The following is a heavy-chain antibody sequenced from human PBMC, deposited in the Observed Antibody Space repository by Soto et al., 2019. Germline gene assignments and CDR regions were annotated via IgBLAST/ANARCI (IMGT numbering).Heavy chain of an antibody. CDR3: AKDDPTQTECSGHACLTLGPLEM. V-gene: IGHV3-23*01. CDR2: LNGGGGDR. D-gene: IGHD2-15*01. J-gene: IGHJ3*02. CDR1: GFRFSSYA. Sequence: EVELLESGGGLVQPGGSLTLSCTASGFRFSSYAMSWVRQAPGKGLEWVSGLNGGGGDRFYADSVKGRSTISRDNSQNTVYPQMNRLRFENTAFYSCAKDDPTQTECSGHACLTLGPLEMWGQGTLVIVSS.